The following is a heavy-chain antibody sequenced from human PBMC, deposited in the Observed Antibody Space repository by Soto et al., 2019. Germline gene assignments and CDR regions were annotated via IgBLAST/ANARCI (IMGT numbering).Heavy chain of an antibody. CDR3: ARASGYCSGGSCPVGWFDP. CDR2: IYHSGST. V-gene: IGHV4-30-2*01. D-gene: IGHD2-15*01. CDR1: GGSISSGGYS. Sequence: QLQLQESGSGLVKPSQTLSLTCAVSGGSISSGGYSWSWIRQPPGKGLEWIGYIYHSGSTYYNPSLKGRVTMSVDRPKHKCSLKLSSVTAADTAVYYCARASGYCSGGSCPVGWFDPWGQGTLVTVSS. J-gene: IGHJ5*02.